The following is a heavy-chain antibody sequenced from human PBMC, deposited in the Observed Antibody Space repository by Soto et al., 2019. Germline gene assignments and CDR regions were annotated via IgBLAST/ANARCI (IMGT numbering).Heavy chain of an antibody. CDR3: AKDFQDYGDYAGY. Sequence: QVQLVESGGGVVQPGRSLRLSCAASGFTFSSYGMHWVRQAPGKGLEWVAVISYDGSNKYYADSVKGRFTISRDNSKNTLYLQMNSLRAEDTAVYYCAKDFQDYGDYAGYWGQGTLVTVSS. CDR1: GFTFSSYG. V-gene: IGHV3-30*18. CDR2: ISYDGSNK. J-gene: IGHJ4*02. D-gene: IGHD4-17*01.